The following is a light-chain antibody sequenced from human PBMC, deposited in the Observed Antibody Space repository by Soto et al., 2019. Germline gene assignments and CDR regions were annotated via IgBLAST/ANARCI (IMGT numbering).Light chain of an antibody. CDR1: SSDVGGYDY. Sequence: QSALTQPPSASGSPGQSVTISCIGTSSDVGGYDYVSWYQQHPGKAPKLIISAVSKRPSGVPDRVSGSKSGNTASLTVSGLQAEDGADYYCTSYAGNNNFCVFGTGTKLTGL. CDR2: AVS. V-gene: IGLV2-8*01. CDR3: TSYAGNNNFCV. J-gene: IGLJ1*01.